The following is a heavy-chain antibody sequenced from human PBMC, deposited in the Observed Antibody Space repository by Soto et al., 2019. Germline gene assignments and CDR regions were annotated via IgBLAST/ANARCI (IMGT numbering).Heavy chain of an antibody. J-gene: IGHJ3*02. CDR3: ATSTWYAFDI. CDR1: GFTFSNSI. D-gene: IGHD6-13*01. CDR2: ISGSSDFL. V-gene: IGHV3-21*01. Sequence: GGSLRLSCAASGFTFSNSIINWVRQAPGQGLEWVSSISGSSDFLYYADPVKGRFTISRDTATNSLYLQMNSLRAEDTAVYYCATSTWYAFDIWGQGTMVTVSS.